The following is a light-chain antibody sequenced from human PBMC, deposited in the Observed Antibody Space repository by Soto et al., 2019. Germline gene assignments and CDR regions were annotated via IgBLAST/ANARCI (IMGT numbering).Light chain of an antibody. Sequence: DVVMTQSPLSLSVTLGQPASISCKSSQTLVYSDGNAYLNWFHESPGQSPRRLIYKVSRLDYGVPDRFSGSGSGTEFTLTISRVEAQDIGLYYCMQGTHWPPRTFGQGTKLEIK. CDR2: KVS. J-gene: IGKJ2*01. CDR3: MQGTHWPPRT. V-gene: IGKV2-30*01. CDR1: QTLVYSDGNAY.